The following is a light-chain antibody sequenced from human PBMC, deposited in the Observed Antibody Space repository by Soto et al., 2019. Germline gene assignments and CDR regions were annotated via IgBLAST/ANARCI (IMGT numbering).Light chain of an antibody. J-gene: IGLJ1*01. CDR1: NIGSKS. Sequence: SYELPQPPSVSVAPGQTARITWGGNNIGSKSVHWYQQKPGQAPVLVVYDDSDRPSGIPERFSGSNSGNTATLTISRVEAGDEADYYCQVWDSSSDHYVFGTGTKVTVL. CDR3: QVWDSSSDHYV. CDR2: DDS. V-gene: IGLV3-21*02.